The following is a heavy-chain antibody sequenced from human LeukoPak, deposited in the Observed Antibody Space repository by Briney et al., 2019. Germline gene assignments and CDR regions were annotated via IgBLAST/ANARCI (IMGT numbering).Heavy chain of an antibody. V-gene: IGHV4-59*01. CDR2: IYYSGST. Sequence: KPSETLSLTCTVSGGSISSYYWSWIRQPPGKGLEWIGYIYYSGSTNYNPSLKSRVTISVDTSKNQFSLKLSSVTAADTAVYYCARQSNWFDPWGQGTLVTVSS. CDR3: ARQSNWFDP. CDR1: GGSISSYY. J-gene: IGHJ5*02.